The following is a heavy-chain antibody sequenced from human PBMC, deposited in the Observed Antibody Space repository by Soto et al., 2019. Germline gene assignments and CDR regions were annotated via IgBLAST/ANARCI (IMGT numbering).Heavy chain of an antibody. D-gene: IGHD5-12*01. CDR2: IYYSGST. CDR1: GGSISSSSYY. J-gene: IGHJ5*02. Sequence: SETLSLTCTVSGGSISSSSYYWGWIRQPPGKGLEGIGSIYYSGSTYYNPSLKSRVTISVDTSKNQFSLKLSSVTAADAAVYYCARRRGDSGWFDPWGQGTLVTVSS. CDR3: ARRRGDSGWFDP. V-gene: IGHV4-39*01.